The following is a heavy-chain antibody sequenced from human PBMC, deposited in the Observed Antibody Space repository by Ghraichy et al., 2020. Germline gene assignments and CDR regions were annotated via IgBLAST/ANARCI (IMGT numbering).Heavy chain of an antibody. Sequence: GGSLRLSCAASGFTFSNAWMSWVRQAPGKGLEWVGRIKSKTDGGTTDYAAPVKGRFTISRDDSKNTLYLQMNSLKTEDTAVYYCTTASYIIVGDFDYWGQGTLVTVSS. V-gene: IGHV3-15*01. CDR1: GFTFSNAW. CDR3: TTASYIIVGDFDY. CDR2: IKSKTDGGTT. D-gene: IGHD3-10*01. J-gene: IGHJ4*02.